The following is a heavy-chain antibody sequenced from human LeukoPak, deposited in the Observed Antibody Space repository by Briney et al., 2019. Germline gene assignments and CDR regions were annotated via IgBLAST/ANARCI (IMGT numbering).Heavy chain of an antibody. V-gene: IGHV3-74*01. Sequence: GSLRHSCAASGFTFSSHWMHWVRQAPGKGLVWVSRIKDDGSHTNYADSVKGRFTISRDNAKNTLSLQMNSLRAEDTAVYYCARGSGIITGIDEWGQGTLVTVSS. CDR1: GFTFSSHW. D-gene: IGHD6-25*01. CDR2: IKDDGSHT. J-gene: IGHJ4*02. CDR3: ARGSGIITGIDE.